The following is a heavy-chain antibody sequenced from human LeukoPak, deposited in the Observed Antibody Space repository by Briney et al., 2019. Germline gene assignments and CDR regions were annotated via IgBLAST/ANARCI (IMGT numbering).Heavy chain of an antibody. J-gene: IGHJ4*02. CDR3: ARVGGYSYGLYYFDY. V-gene: IGHV4-38-2*02. CDR1: GYSISSGYY. D-gene: IGHD5-18*01. Sequence: SETLSLTCTVSGYSISSGYYWGWIRQPPGKGLEWIGSIYHSGSTYYNSSLKSRVTISVDTSKNQFSLKLSSVTAADTAVYYCARVGGYSYGLYYFDYWGQGTLVTVSS. CDR2: IYHSGST.